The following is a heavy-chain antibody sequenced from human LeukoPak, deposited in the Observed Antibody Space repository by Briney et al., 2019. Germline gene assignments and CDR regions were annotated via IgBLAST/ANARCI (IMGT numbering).Heavy chain of an antibody. J-gene: IGHJ3*02. CDR2: INPNSGGT. Sequence: ASVKVSCKASGYTFTGYYMHWVRQAPGQGLEWMGWINPNSGGTNYAQKFQGRVTMTRDTSISTAYMELSRLRSDDTAVYYCARDPRSGWSDDAFDIWGQGTMVTVSP. CDR3: ARDPRSGWSDDAFDI. CDR1: GYTFTGYY. D-gene: IGHD6-19*01. V-gene: IGHV1-2*02.